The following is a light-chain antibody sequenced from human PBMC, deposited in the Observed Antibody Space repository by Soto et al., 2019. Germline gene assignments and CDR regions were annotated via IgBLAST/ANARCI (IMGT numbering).Light chain of an antibody. J-gene: IGKJ2*01. CDR1: QSVTNNY. CDR3: QQYGVSPLMYT. Sequence: EIVLMQSPDTLSLSPGERATLSCRASQSVTNNYLAWYQQKPGQAPRLLIYGASSRATGVPDRFSGSGSGTDFTLTITRLEPEDFAVYYCQQYGVSPLMYTFGQGTKLGVK. V-gene: IGKV3-20*01. CDR2: GAS.